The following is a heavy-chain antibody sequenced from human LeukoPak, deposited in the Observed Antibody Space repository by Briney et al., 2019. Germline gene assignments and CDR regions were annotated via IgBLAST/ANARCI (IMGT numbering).Heavy chain of an antibody. CDR1: GFTFSDYY. CDR2: ISSSGSTI. V-gene: IGHV3-11*04. J-gene: IGHJ3*02. D-gene: IGHD3-22*01. CDR3: AREVSRVVNLDAFDI. Sequence: PGGSLRLSCAASGFTFSDYYMSWIRQAPGKGLEWVSYISSSGSTIYYADSVKGRFTISRDNAKNSLYLQMNSLRAEDTAVYYCAREVSRVVNLDAFDIWGQGTMVTVSS.